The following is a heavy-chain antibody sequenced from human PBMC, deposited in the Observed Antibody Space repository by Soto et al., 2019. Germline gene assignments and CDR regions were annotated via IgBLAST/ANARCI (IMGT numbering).Heavy chain of an antibody. Sequence: SVKVSCKASGGTFSSYAISWVRQAPGQGLEWMGGIIPIFGTANYAQKFQGRVTITADESTSTAYMELSSLRSEDTAVYYCAREGCSSTSCSWGVHHGMGVWGQGTTVTVSS. J-gene: IGHJ6*02. CDR1: GGTFSSYA. V-gene: IGHV1-69*13. CDR2: IIPIFGTA. D-gene: IGHD2-2*01. CDR3: AREGCSSTSCSWGVHHGMGV.